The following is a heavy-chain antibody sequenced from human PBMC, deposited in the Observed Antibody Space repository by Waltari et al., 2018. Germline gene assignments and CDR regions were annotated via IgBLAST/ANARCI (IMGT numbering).Heavy chain of an antibody. Sequence: EVQLVESGGASVQPGGSLRRSCAASAYIFGSFESSWVRQAPGKGPEWVSYISSSGMTRYDADSVKGRFTISIYNAKNVMYLQMNSLRAEDSVVYYCARDQGPAGYNWFDHWGQGILVTVSS. J-gene: IGHJ5*02. D-gene: IGHD3-10*01. V-gene: IGHV3-48*03. CDR2: ISSSGMTR. CDR3: ARDQGPAGYNWFDH. CDR1: AYIFGSFE.